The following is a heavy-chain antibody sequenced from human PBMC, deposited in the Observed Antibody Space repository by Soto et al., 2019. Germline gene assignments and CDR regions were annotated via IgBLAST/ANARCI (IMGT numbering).Heavy chain of an antibody. CDR1: GFTVSSNY. V-gene: IGHV3-66*01. D-gene: IGHD6-13*01. CDR2: IYSGGST. CDR3: ARYSSSWQNNWFDP. Sequence: GGSLRLSCAASGFTVSSNYMSWVRQAPGKGLEWVSVIYSGGSTYYADSVKGRFTISRDNSKNTLYLQMNSLRAEDTAVYYCARYSSSWQNNWFDPWGQGTLVTVSS. J-gene: IGHJ5*02.